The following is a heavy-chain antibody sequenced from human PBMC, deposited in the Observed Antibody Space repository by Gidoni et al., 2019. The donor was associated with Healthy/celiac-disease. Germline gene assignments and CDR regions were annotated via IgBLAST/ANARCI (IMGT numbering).Heavy chain of an antibody. V-gene: IGHV1-3*01. Sequence: QVQLVQSGAEVKKPGASVKVSCKASGYTFTSSAMPWVRQAPGQRLEWMGWINAGNGNTKYSQKFQGRVTITRDTSASTAYMELSSLRSEDTAVYYCARSYYDFWSGYSIHNWFDPWGQGTLVTVSS. CDR1: GYTFTSSA. J-gene: IGHJ5*02. D-gene: IGHD3-3*01. CDR2: INAGNGNT. CDR3: ARSYYDFWSGYSIHNWFDP.